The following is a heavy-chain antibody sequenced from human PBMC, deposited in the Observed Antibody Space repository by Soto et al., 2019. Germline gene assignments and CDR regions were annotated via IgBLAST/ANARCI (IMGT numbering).Heavy chain of an antibody. J-gene: IGHJ6*02. CDR1: GYTFTSYG. CDR2: ISAYNGNT. CDR3: AGVGHAYYYYGMDV. D-gene: IGHD3-16*01. Sequence: QVQLVQSGAEVKKPGASVKVSCKASGYTFTSYGISWVRQAPGQGLEWMGWISAYNGNTNYAQKLQGRGTMTTDTSTRTGYSGLRSLRSDDTAVYYCAGVGHAYYYYGMDVWGQGTTVTVFS. V-gene: IGHV1-18*01.